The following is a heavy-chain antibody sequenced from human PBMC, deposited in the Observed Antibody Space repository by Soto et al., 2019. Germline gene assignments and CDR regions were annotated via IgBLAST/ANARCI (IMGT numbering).Heavy chain of an antibody. CDR2: ISAYNGNT. V-gene: IGHV1-18*01. CDR1: GYTFTSYG. CDR3: ARGAALVDV. Sequence: QVQLVQSGAEVKKPGASVKVSCKASGYTFTSYGISWVRQAPGQGLEWMGWISAYNGNTKHAQQVQGRVTMTADTNTTTVEMEIRRQGADDRHECWCARGAALVDVWGQGTTVTVSS. D-gene: IGHD3-10*01. J-gene: IGHJ6*02.